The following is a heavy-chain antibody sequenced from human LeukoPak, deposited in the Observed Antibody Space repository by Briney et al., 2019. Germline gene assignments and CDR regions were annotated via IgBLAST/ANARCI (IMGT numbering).Heavy chain of an antibody. CDR1: GFTFSTYA. J-gene: IGHJ6*02. V-gene: IGHV3-30*14. CDR2: FSYDGSTQ. CDR3: ARVFNIAAEDGYGMDV. D-gene: IGHD6-13*01. Sequence: GRSLRLSCAGSGFTFSTYAMHWVRQAPGKGLEWVALFSYDGSTQRYADSVKGRFTISRDNSKNTLYLQMNSLRVEDTAVYYCARVFNIAAEDGYGMDVWGQGTTVTVSS.